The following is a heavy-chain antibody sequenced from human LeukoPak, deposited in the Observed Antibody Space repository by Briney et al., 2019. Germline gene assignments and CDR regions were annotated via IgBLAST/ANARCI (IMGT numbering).Heavy chain of an antibody. CDR3: AIGYCSSTSCYNQGY. Sequence: APVKVSCKASGGTFSSYAISWVRQAPGQGLEWMGGIIPIFGTANYAQKFQGRVTITADESTSTAYMELSSLRSEDTAVYYCAIGYCSSTSCYNQGYWGQGTLVTVSS. V-gene: IGHV1-69*13. CDR1: GGTFSSYA. CDR2: IIPIFGTA. D-gene: IGHD2-2*02. J-gene: IGHJ4*02.